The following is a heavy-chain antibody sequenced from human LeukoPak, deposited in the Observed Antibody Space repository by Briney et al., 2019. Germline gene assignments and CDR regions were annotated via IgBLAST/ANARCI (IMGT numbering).Heavy chain of an antibody. CDR2: ISGSGGST. D-gene: IGHD3-10*01. J-gene: IGHJ3*02. CDR1: GFTFSSYA. CDR3: AEKASISGSYRDDAFDI. Sequence: GGSLRLSCAASGFTFSSYAMSWVRQAPGKGLEWVSAISGSGGSTYYADSVKGRFTISRDNSKNTLYLQMNSLRAEDTAVYYCAEKASISGSYRDDAFDIWGQGTMVTVSS. V-gene: IGHV3-23*01.